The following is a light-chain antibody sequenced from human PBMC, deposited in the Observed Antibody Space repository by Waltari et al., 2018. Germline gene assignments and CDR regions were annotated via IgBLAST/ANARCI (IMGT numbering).Light chain of an antibody. CDR3: QSQDTDLLKV. CDR1: SRSIRDNF. Sequence: NFMLTQPHSVSESPGKTVTISCTRSSRSIRDNFVQWYQQPPSSAPTIIIYDDYQTSSGVTDLVSASGDRSGNSASLTISGLQTDDEADYHCQSQDTDLLKVFGGGTKVTVL. CDR2: DDY. J-gene: IGLJ2*01. V-gene: IGLV6-57*03.